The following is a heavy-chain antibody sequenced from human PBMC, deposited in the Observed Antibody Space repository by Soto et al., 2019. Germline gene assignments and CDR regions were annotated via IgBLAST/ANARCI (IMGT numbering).Heavy chain of an antibody. V-gene: IGHV1-46*01. Sequence: GASVKVSCKASGYTFTSYYMHWVRQAPGQGLEWMGIINPSGGSTSYAQKLQGRVTMTRDTSTSTVYMELSSLRSEDTAVYYCARGDSGWYDDTFPNWFDPWGQGTLVTVSS. CDR2: INPSGGST. CDR1: GYTFTSYY. J-gene: IGHJ5*02. CDR3: ARGDSGWYDDTFPNWFDP. D-gene: IGHD6-19*01.